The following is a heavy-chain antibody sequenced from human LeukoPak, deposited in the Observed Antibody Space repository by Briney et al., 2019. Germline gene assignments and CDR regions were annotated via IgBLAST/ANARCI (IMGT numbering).Heavy chain of an antibody. V-gene: IGHV3-48*03. CDR2: ISSSGSTM. D-gene: IGHD1-14*01. CDR1: GFTFSSYE. Sequence: GGSLRLSCAASGFTFSSYEMNWVRQAPGKGLEWVSYISSSGSTMYYADSVKGRFTISRDNAKNSLSLQMNSLRAEDTAVYHCARSPAGANYYLDVWGKGTTVTISS. CDR3: ARSPAGANYYLDV. J-gene: IGHJ6*03.